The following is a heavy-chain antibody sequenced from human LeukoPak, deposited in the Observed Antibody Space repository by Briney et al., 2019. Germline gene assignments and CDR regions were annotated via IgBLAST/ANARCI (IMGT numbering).Heavy chain of an antibody. CDR2: INHSGST. V-gene: IGHV4-34*01. CDR1: GGSFSGYY. CDR3: ARFCGKYCSSTSSRYGMDV. J-gene: IGHJ6*02. Sequence: SETLSLTCAAYGGSFSGYYWSWLRQPPGKGLEWIGEINHSGSTNYNPSLKSRVTISVDTSKNQFSLKLSSVTAADTAVYYCARFCGKYCSSTSSRYGMDVWGQGTTVTVSS. D-gene: IGHD2-2*01.